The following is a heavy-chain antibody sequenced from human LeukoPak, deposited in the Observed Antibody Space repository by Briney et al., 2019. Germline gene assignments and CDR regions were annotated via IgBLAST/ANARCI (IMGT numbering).Heavy chain of an antibody. CDR1: QFTFNSYR. D-gene: IGHD6-19*01. Sequence: PGWALTLSYPPSQFTFNSYRMHLVRQAPAKGLEGLPVVRDDISSRNYADPVEGRFTISRDHSKYILYLQMNILRAEATAVYYSSKTPAGAGWYFDLWGRGTLVTVSS. J-gene: IGHJ2*01. CDR3: SKTPAGAGWYFDL. CDR2: VRDDISSR. V-gene: IGHV3-33*06.